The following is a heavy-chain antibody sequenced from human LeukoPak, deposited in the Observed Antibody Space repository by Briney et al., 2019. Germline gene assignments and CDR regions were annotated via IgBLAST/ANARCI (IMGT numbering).Heavy chain of an antibody. D-gene: IGHD3-10*01. V-gene: IGHV1-18*01. Sequence: ASVKVSCKPSGYTFTIYGISWVRQAPGQGLEWMGWISAYNGNTNYAQKLQGRVTITTDTSTSTAYMEMRSLRSDDTAVYYCAGVYGSGSHFDYWGQGTLVTVSS. CDR1: GYTFTIYG. CDR2: ISAYNGNT. J-gene: IGHJ4*02. CDR3: AGVYGSGSHFDY.